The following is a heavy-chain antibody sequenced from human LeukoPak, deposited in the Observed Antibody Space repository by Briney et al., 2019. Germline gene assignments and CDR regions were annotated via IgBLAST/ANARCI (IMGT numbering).Heavy chain of an antibody. CDR2: IKQDGDRK. J-gene: IGHJ4*02. V-gene: IGHV3-7*01. CDR1: GFTFSRYW. CDR3: ARFAKGYGSGDIDY. D-gene: IGHD3-10*01. Sequence: PGGSLRLSCVASGFTFSRYWMSWVRQAPGKGLEWVANIKQDGDRKHYVDSVRGRFIISRDNAKNSLHLQMNSLRVEDTAVYYCARFAKGYGSGDIDYWGQGTLVTVSS.